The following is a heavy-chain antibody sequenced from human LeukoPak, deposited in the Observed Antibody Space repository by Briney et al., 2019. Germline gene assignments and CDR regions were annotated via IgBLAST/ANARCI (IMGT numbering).Heavy chain of an antibody. CDR2: INSDSSAV. Sequence: GGSLRLSCAASGFTFSTYSMNWVRQAPGKGLEWVSSINSDSSAVFYADSLKGRFTMSRDNAKNSLYLQMSSLRAEDTAVYYCARELYSHQDPDCWGQGTLVTVSS. J-gene: IGHJ4*02. D-gene: IGHD3-16*02. CDR1: GFTFSTYS. V-gene: IGHV3-21*01. CDR3: ARELYSHQDPDC.